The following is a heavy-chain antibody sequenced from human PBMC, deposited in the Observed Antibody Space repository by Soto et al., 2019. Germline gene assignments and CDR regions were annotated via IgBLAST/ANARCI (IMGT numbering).Heavy chain of an antibody. D-gene: IGHD2-8*01. V-gene: IGHV3-66*01. CDR3: ARGWRTNGVCFHFDY. CDR1: EFTVSSNY. Sequence: HPGGSLRLSCAASEFTVSSNYMSWVRQAPGKGLEWVSVIYSGGSAYYADSVKGRFTISRDNSKNTLYLQMNSLRAEDTAVYYRARGWRTNGVCFHFDYWGQGTLVTVSS. J-gene: IGHJ4*02. CDR2: IYSGGSA.